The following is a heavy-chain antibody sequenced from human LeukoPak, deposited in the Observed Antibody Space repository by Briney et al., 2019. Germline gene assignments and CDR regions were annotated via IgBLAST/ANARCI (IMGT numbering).Heavy chain of an antibody. CDR2: IIPIFGTA. Sequence: SSVKVSCKASGGTFSSYAISWVRQAPGQGLEWMGGIIPIFGTANYAQKFQGRVTITAGESTSTAYMELSSLRSEDTAVYYCARMRGYSGYDYYYYYYMDVWGKGTTVTVSS. CDR3: ARMRGYSGYDYYYYYYMDV. CDR1: GGTFSSYA. V-gene: IGHV1-69*01. J-gene: IGHJ6*03. D-gene: IGHD5-12*01.